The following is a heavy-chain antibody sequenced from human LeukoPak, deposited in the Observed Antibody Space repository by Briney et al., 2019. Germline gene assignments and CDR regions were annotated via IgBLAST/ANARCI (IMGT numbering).Heavy chain of an antibody. Sequence: YYWGWIRQAPGKGLEWISYISGSGRTIHYADSVKGRLTISRDNAKNSLYLQMNSLRAEDTAVYYCARDWVGSFDAFDVWGQGTMVTVSS. CDR3: ARDWVGSFDAFDV. D-gene: IGHD6-25*01. CDR1: YY. V-gene: IGHV3-11*01. J-gene: IGHJ3*01. CDR2: ISGSGRTI.